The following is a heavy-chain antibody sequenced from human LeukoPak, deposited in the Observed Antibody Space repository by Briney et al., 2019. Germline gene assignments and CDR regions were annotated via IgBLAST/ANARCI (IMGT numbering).Heavy chain of an antibody. V-gene: IGHV3-21*01. D-gene: IGHD4-23*01. CDR2: IRPSGDNT. Sequence: GGSLRLSCAASGFTFSSYDMTWVRQAPGRGLEWVSSIRPSGDNTYYADSVKGRFTISRDNAKNSLYLQMNSLRAEDTAVYYCARDPTTVVKRYFGYWGQGTLVTVSS. CDR3: ARDPTTVVKRYFGY. J-gene: IGHJ4*02. CDR1: GFTFSSYD.